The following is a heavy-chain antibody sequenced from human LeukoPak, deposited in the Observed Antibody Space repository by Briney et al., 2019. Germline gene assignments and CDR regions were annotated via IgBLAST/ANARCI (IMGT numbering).Heavy chain of an antibody. Sequence: SETLSLTCTVSGGSISSSSYYWGWIRQPPGKVLEWIGSIYYSGSTYYNPSLKSRVTISVDTSKNQFSLKLSSVTAADTAVYYCARLGYCSGGSCYDFDYWGQGTLVTVSS. CDR3: ARLGYCSGGSCYDFDY. CDR1: GGSISSSSYY. CDR2: IYYSGST. J-gene: IGHJ4*02. D-gene: IGHD2-15*01. V-gene: IGHV4-39*01.